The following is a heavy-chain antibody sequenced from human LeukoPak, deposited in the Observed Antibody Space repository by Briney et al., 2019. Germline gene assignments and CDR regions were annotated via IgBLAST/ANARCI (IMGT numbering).Heavy chain of an antibody. CDR2: IRYDGIVT. Sequence: GGSLRLSCVASEFTFSNYWIHWVRQPPGKGLVWVSRIRYDGIVTNYADSVEGRFTISRDNAKNTVHLQMNSLRDDDTAVYYCARDIAWGFDYWGQGTLVTVSS. CDR3: ARDIAWGFDY. V-gene: IGHV3-74*01. D-gene: IGHD2-15*01. CDR1: EFTFSNYW. J-gene: IGHJ4*02.